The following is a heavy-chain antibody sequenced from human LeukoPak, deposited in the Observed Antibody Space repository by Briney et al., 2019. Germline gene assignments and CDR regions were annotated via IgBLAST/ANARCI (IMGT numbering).Heavy chain of an antibody. D-gene: IGHD3-22*01. CDR3: ARDPSSRITMIVVGWFDP. Sequence: ASVKVSCKASGYTSTGYYMHWVRQAPGQGLEWMGWINPNSGGTNYAQKFQGRVTMTRDTSISTAYMELSRLRSDDTAVYYCARDPSSRITMIVVGWFDPWGQGTLVTVSS. V-gene: IGHV1-2*02. J-gene: IGHJ5*02. CDR2: INPNSGGT. CDR1: GYTSTGYY.